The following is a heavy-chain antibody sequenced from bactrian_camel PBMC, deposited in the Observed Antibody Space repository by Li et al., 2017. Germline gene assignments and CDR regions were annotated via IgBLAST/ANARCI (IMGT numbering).Heavy chain of an antibody. Sequence: GSVQAGGSLRLSCAVSGYTDCNYAMSWYRQAPGKEREFVSEVDSSGGTSCADSVKGRFTISQDNAKTTVSLQMNSLKPEDTATYYCKAEDKYQLRGFCPPLWGQGTQVTVSS. CDR1: GYTDCNYA. CDR3: KAEDKYQLRGFCPPL. V-gene: IGHV3S53*01. CDR2: VDSSGGT. J-gene: IGHJ4*01.